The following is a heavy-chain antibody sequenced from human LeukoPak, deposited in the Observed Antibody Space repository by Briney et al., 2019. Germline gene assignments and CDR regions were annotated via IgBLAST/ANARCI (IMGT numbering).Heavy chain of an antibody. Sequence: GGSLRLSCVASGVTVSNNYVCWVRQAPGKGLEWVSLIYSGGGTSYADSVKGRFTISRDASKNTVYLQMNSLRPEDTAIYYCARDPPGIAAGGNGAWGQGTLVTVSS. D-gene: IGHD6-13*01. CDR1: GVTVSNNY. J-gene: IGHJ5*02. CDR3: ARDPPGIAAGGNGA. V-gene: IGHV3-53*01. CDR2: IYSGGGT.